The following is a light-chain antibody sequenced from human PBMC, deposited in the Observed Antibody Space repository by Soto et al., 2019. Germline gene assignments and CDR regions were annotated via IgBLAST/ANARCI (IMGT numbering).Light chain of an antibody. CDR3: QSYDSSLSGVV. CDR1: SSNIVAGYD. V-gene: IGLV1-40*01. Sequence: QSVLPQPPSVSGAPGQRVTISCTWRSSNIVAGYDVHWYQQLPGTAPKLLIYGNSNRPSGVPDRFSGSKSGTSASLAITGLQAEDEADYYCQSYDSSLSGVVFGGGTKLTRP. J-gene: IGLJ2*01. CDR2: GNS.